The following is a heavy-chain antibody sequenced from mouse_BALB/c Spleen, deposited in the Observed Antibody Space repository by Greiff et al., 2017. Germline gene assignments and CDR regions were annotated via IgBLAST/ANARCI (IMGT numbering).Heavy chain of an antibody. CDR1: GYTFSSYW. J-gene: IGHJ3*01. V-gene: IGHV1-9*01. Sequence: VQLQQSGAELMKPGASVKISCKATGYTFSSYWIEWVKQRPGHGLEWIGEILPGSGSTNYNEKFKGKATFTADTSSNTAYMQLSSLTSEDSAVYYCARGAMGLRLPFAYWGQGTLVTVSA. CDR2: ILPGSGST. D-gene: IGHD2-4*01. CDR3: ARGAMGLRLPFAY.